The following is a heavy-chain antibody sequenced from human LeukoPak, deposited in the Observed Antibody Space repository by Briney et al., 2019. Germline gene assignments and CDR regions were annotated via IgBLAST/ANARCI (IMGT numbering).Heavy chain of an antibody. D-gene: IGHD2-21*02. CDR2: ISYDGSNK. CDR1: GFTFSSYA. Sequence: GGSLRLSCAASGFTFSSYAMHWVRQAPGRRLEWVAVISYDGSNKYYADSVKGRFTISRDNSKNTLYLQMNSLRAEDTAVYYCARDPPYCGGDCYIDYWGQGTLVTVSS. V-gene: IGHV3-30-3*01. J-gene: IGHJ4*02. CDR3: ARDPPYCGGDCYIDY.